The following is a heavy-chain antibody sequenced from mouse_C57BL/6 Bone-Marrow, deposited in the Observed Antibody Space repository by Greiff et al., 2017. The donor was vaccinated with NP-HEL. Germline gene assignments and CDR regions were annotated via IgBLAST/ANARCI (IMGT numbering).Heavy chain of an antibody. Sequence: QVQLQQPGAELVRPGTSVKLSCKASGYTFTSYWMHWVKQRPGQGLEWIGVIDPSDSYTNYNQKFKSKATLTVDKSSSTAYMQLSSLTSEDSAVYYCARPYYYGSSPPWFAYWGQGTLVTVSA. V-gene: IGHV1-59*01. CDR3: ARPYYYGSSPPWFAY. J-gene: IGHJ3*01. CDR2: IDPSDSYT. D-gene: IGHD1-1*01. CDR1: GYTFTSYW.